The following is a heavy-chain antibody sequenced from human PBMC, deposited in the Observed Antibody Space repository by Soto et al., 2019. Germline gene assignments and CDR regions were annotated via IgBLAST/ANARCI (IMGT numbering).Heavy chain of an antibody. Sequence: PSETLSLTCAVSGGSISSSNWWSWVRQPPGKGLEWIGEIYHSGSTNYNPSLKSRVTISVDKSKNQFSLKLSSVTAADTAVYYCAREAYYDSSGRPFQHWGQGTLVTVSS. J-gene: IGHJ1*01. D-gene: IGHD3-22*01. V-gene: IGHV4-4*02. CDR3: AREAYYDSSGRPFQH. CDR2: IYHSGST. CDR1: GGSISSSNW.